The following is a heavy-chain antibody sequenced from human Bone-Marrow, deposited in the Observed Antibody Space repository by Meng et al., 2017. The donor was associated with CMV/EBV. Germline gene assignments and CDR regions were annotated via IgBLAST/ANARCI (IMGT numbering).Heavy chain of an antibody. V-gene: IGHV3-21*03. J-gene: IGHJ4*02. D-gene: IGHD3-22*01. Sequence: GESLKISCAASGFTFSSYSMNWVRQAPGKGLEWVSSISSSSSYIYYADSVKGRFTISRDNAKNSLYLQMNSLRAEDTAVYYCARGLDSSGYEDYWGRGTLVTVSS. CDR3: ARGLDSSGYEDY. CDR1: GFTFSSYS. CDR2: ISSSSSYI.